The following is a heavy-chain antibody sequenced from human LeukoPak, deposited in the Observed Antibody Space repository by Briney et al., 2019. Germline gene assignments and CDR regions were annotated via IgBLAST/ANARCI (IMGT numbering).Heavy chain of an antibody. CDR1: GFTFDDYG. CDR3: ARLAEQQLARRYYYYMDV. J-gene: IGHJ6*03. CDR2: INWNGGST. Sequence: PGGSLRLSCAASGFTFDDYGMSWVRHAPGKGLEWVSGINWNGGSTGYADSVKGRSTISRDNAKNSLYLQMNSLRAEDTALYYCARLAEQQLARRYYYYMDVWGKGTTVTVSS. V-gene: IGHV3-20*04. D-gene: IGHD6-13*01.